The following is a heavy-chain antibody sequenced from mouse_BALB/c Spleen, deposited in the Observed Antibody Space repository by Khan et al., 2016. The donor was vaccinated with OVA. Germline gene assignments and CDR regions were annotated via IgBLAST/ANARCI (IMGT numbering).Heavy chain of an antibody. CDR1: GFSLTTYG. D-gene: IGHD2-1*01. CDR3: ARTYFSYGNYGDYYAMDY. CDR2: IWSGGST. V-gene: IGHV2-2*02. J-gene: IGHJ4*01. Sequence: VELVESGPGLVQPSQSLSITCTVSGFSLTTYGINWVRQSPGKGLEWLGVIWSGGSTDYNAAFISRLSISKDNSKSQVFFKMNSLQANDTAIYYCARTYFSYGNYGDYYAMDYWGQGTSVTVSS.